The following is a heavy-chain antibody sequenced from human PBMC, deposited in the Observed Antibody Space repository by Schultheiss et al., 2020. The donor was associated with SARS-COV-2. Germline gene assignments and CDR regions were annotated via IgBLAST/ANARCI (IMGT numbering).Heavy chain of an antibody. CDR2: ISSSGSTI. V-gene: IGHV3-48*04. D-gene: IGHD6-13*01. Sequence: GESLKISCVASGFNFSNHAMSWVRQAPGKGLEWVSYISSSGSTIYYADSVKGRFTISRDNAKNSLYLQMNSLRAEDTAVYYCARDGALSAAADYWGQGTLVTVSS. CDR1: GFNFSNHA. CDR3: ARDGALSAAADY. J-gene: IGHJ4*02.